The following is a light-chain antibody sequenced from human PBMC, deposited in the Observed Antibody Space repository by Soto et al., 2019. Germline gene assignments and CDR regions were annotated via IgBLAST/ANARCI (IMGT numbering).Light chain of an antibody. CDR1: SGHSSYA. V-gene: IGLV4-69*02. CDR3: QTWGTGIEVL. Sequence: QLVLTQSPSASASLGASVKLTCTLSSGHSSYAIAWHQQQPEKGPRYVMRLNSDGSYSKGDGIPDRFSGSSSGAERYLTISSLQSEDEADYYCQTWGTGIEVLFGGGTQLTVL. J-gene: IGLJ2*01. CDR2: LNSDGSY.